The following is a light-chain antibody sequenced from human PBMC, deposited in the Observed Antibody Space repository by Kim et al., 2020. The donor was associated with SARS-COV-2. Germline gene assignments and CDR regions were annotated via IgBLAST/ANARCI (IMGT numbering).Light chain of an antibody. Sequence: SASVGDRVTITCRASQSISSYLNWYQQKPGKAPKLLIYAASSLESGVPSRFSGSGSGTEFTLTISSLQPEDFATYYCQQSYSTPVTFGQGTKLEI. J-gene: IGKJ2*01. V-gene: IGKV1-39*01. CDR1: QSISSY. CDR2: AAS. CDR3: QQSYSTPVT.